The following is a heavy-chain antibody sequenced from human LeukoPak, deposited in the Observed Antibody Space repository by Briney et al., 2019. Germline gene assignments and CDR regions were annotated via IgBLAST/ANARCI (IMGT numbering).Heavy chain of an antibody. J-gene: IGHJ5*02. CDR2: VSSSGYI. Sequence: NPGGSLRLSCVASKFTFSTYSMSWVRQAPGKGLEWVSSVSSSGYISYADSVKGRFTISRDNAKNSLYLQMNSLRVEDTAVYYCARGIEDSRAQPVSQWFDPWGQGTLVTVSS. V-gene: IGHV3-21*01. CDR1: KFTFSTYS. D-gene: IGHD3/OR15-3a*01. CDR3: ARGIEDSRAQPVSQWFDP.